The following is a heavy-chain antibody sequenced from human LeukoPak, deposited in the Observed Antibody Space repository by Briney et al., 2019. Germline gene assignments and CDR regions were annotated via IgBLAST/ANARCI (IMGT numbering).Heavy chain of an antibody. V-gene: IGHV3-53*01. CDR1: EFTVSRNY. CDR2: IFSXGDT. CDR3: TRDQMNY. D-gene: IGHD5-24*01. J-gene: IGHJ4*02. Sequence: GGSLRLSCTASEFTVSRNYMLWVRQAPGKGLEWVSLIFSXGDTHYADSVKGRFTISRDTSKNTVSLQMNSLRVEDTAMYYCTRDQMNYWGQGTLVTVSS.